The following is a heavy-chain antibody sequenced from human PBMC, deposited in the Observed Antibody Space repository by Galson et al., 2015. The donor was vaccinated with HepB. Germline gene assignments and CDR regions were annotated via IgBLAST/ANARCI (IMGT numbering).Heavy chain of an antibody. D-gene: IGHD3-3*01. V-gene: IGHV3-11*01. CDR1: GLTFSDYY. CDR3: ARDLGGVGYYDFWSGYYGEYSMDV. J-gene: IGHJ6*02. CDR2: ISSSGSTI. Sequence: SLRLSCAASGLTFSDYYMSWIRQAPGKGLEWVSYISSSGSTIYYADSVKGRFTISRDNAKNSLYLQMNSLRSEDTAVYYCARDLGGVGYYDFWSGYYGEYSMDVWGQGTTVTVSS.